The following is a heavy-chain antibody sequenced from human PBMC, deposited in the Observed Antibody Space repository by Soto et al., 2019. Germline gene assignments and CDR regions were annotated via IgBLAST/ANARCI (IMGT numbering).Heavy chain of an antibody. Sequence: GGSLRLSCAASEFTFRTYWMSWVRQAPGKGLEWVANINQDGSEKYYVDSVKGRFTISRDNARNSLYLQMNSLRAEDTAVYYCASGSGWPIEYWGQGTLVTVSS. CDR3: ASGSGWPIEY. J-gene: IGHJ4*02. D-gene: IGHD6-19*01. CDR1: EFTFRTYW. CDR2: INQDGSEK. V-gene: IGHV3-7*05.